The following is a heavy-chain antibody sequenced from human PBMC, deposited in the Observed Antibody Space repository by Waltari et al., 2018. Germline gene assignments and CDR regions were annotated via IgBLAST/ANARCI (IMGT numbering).Heavy chain of an antibody. V-gene: IGHV3-23*01. J-gene: IGHJ4*02. CDR1: GFDFSDNA. CDR3: AKPNGGSYGLFDS. D-gene: IGHD1-26*01. Sequence: EVQLLESGGGLVQPGGSLRLSCAASGFDFSDNAMSWVRQAPGKGLEWVSAINYSGADTYDADSVKGRFTISRDNSKNTLFLQMNSLRAEDTAVYYCAKPNGGSYGLFDSWGQGTLVTVSS. CDR2: INYSGADT.